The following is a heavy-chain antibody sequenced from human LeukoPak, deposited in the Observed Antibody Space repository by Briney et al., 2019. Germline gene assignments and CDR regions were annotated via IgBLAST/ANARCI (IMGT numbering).Heavy chain of an antibody. CDR2: ISSNGGST. Sequence: GGSLRLSCSASGFTFSSYAMHWVRQAPGKGLEYVSAISSNGGSTYYADSVKGRFTISRDNSKNTLYLQMSSLGAEDTAVYYCVKAYYDYVWGSYRSAPDYWGQGTLVTVSS. V-gene: IGHV3-64D*06. CDR3: VKAYYDYVWGSYRSAPDY. J-gene: IGHJ4*02. CDR1: GFTFSSYA. D-gene: IGHD3-16*02.